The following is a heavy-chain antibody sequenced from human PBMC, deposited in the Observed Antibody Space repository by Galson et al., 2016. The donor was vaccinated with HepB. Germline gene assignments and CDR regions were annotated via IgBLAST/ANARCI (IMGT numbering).Heavy chain of an antibody. CDR1: GFTFSIYS. D-gene: IGHD6-6*01. V-gene: IGHV3-48*02. CDR3: PNDWYEYRPY. J-gene: IGHJ4*02. Sequence: SLRLSCADSGFTFSIYSMNWVRQAPGKGLEWISHITSSSSVTYYADSVKGRFTISRDNAKKSLYLQMNSLRDEDTAVYYWPNDWYEYRPYWGQGTLVTVSS. CDR2: ITSSSSVT.